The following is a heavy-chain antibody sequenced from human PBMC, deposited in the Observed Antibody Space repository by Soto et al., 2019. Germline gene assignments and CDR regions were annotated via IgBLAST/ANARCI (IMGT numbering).Heavy chain of an antibody. CDR2: ISWNSGSI. V-gene: IGHV3-9*01. Sequence: EVQLVESGGGLVQPGRSLRLSCAASGFTFDDYAMRWVRQAPGKGLEWVSGISWNSGSIGYADSVKGRFTISRDNAKNSLYLQMNSLRAEDTALYYCAKDLLWFGELWGAFDIWGQGTMVTVSS. D-gene: IGHD3-10*01. CDR1: GFTFDDYA. CDR3: AKDLLWFGELWGAFDI. J-gene: IGHJ3*02.